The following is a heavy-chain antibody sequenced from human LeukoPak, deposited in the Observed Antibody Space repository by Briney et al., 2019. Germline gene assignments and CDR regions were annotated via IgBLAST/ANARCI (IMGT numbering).Heavy chain of an antibody. CDR2: FDPEDGET. Sequence: ASVKVSCKVSGYTLTELSMHWVRQAPGKGLEWMGGFDPEDGETIYAQKLQGRVTMTTDTSTSTAYMELRSLRSDDTAVYYCARVMGSSWPYYYHYMDVWGKGTTVTISS. CDR3: ARVMGSSWPYYYHYMDV. CDR1: GYTLTELS. J-gene: IGHJ6*03. D-gene: IGHD6-13*01. V-gene: IGHV1-24*01.